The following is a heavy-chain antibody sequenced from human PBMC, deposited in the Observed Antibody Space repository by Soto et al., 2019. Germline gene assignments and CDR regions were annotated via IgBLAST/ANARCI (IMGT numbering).Heavy chain of an antibody. D-gene: IGHD2-15*01. V-gene: IGHV3-30-3*01. Sequence: QVQLVESGGGVVQPGRSLRLSCAASGFTFSSYAMHGVRQAPGKGLEWVAVISYDGSNKYYADSVKGRFTISRDNSKNTLYLQMSSLRAEDTAVYYCARELVVAATRDPYYYYGMDVWGQGTTVTVSS. CDR3: ARELVVAATRDPYYYYGMDV. J-gene: IGHJ6*02. CDR2: ISYDGSNK. CDR1: GFTFSSYA.